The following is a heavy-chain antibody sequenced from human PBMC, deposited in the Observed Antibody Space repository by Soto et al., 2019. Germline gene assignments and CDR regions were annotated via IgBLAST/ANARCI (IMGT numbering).Heavy chain of an antibody. CDR2: IYYSGST. V-gene: IGHV4-30-4*01. CDR1: GGSISSGDYY. Sequence: SETLSLTCTVSGGSISSGDYYWSWIRQPPGKGLEWIGYIYYSGSTYYNPSLKSRVTISVDMSKNQFSLKLSSVTAADTAVYYCARVVVGIREEYNWFDPWGQGTLVTVSS. J-gene: IGHJ5*02. D-gene: IGHD2-21*01. CDR3: ARVVVGIREEYNWFDP.